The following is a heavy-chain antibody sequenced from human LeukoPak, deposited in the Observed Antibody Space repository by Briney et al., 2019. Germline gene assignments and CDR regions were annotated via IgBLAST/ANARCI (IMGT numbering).Heavy chain of an antibody. Sequence: GASVKVSCKXSGYTFTGYYMHWVRQSPGQGLEWMGRINPNSGGTNYAQKFQGRVTMTRDTSISTAYMELSRLRSDDTAVYYCERARMSRDGYNWDYWGQGTLVTVSS. CDR1: GYTFTGYY. V-gene: IGHV1-2*06. D-gene: IGHD5-24*01. J-gene: IGHJ4*02. CDR2: INPNSGGT. CDR3: ERARMSRDGYNWDY.